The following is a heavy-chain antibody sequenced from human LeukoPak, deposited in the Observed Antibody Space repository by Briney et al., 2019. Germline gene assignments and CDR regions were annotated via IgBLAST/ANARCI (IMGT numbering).Heavy chain of an antibody. CDR1: GLTVSSNC. CDR3: ARRAGDYSHPYDY. J-gene: IGHJ4*02. V-gene: IGHV3-53*01. Sequence: GGSLRLSCAASGLTVSSNCMSWVRQAPGKGLEWVSFIYSGGDTYYADSVKGRFTISRDNSKNTFHLQMNSLRAEDTAVYYCARRAGDYSHPYDYWGQGTLVTVSS. CDR2: IYSGGDT. D-gene: IGHD3-22*01.